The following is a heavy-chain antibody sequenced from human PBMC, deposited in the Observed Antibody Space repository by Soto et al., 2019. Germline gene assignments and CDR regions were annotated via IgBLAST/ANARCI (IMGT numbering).Heavy chain of an antibody. Sequence: QLQLQESGPGLVKPSQTLSLTCTVSGGSISSGGYYWSWIRQPPGKGLEWIGYIYYSGSTYYSPSLKSRVIMSVDTSKNLFSLKLSSVTAADTAVYYCARVGEIIGDYWGQGTLVTVSS. D-gene: IGHD3-10*01. V-gene: IGHV4-31*03. J-gene: IGHJ4*02. CDR1: GGSISSGGYY. CDR2: IYYSGST. CDR3: ARVGEIIGDY.